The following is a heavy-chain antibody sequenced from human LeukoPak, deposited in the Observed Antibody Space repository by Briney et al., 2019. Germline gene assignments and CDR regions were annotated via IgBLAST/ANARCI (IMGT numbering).Heavy chain of an antibody. D-gene: IGHD1-26*01. J-gene: IGHJ4*02. V-gene: IGHV4-59*12. CDR1: GGSISSYY. CDR3: ARGGGSYDPIDY. Sequence: SETLSLTCTVSGGSISSYYWSWIRQPPGKGLEWIGYIYYSGSTNYNPSLKSRVTISVDTSKNQFSLKLSSVTAADTAVYYCARGGGSYDPIDYWGQGTLVTVSS. CDR2: IYYSGST.